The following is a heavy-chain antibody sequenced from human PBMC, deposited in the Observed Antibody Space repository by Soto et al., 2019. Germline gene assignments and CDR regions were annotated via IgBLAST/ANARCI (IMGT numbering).Heavy chain of an antibody. CDR2: IYYSGST. V-gene: IGHV4-39*01. CDR3: ARRVYDILTGYYNWFDP. D-gene: IGHD3-9*01. Sequence: SETLSLTCTVSGGSISSSSYYWGWIRQPPGKGLEWIGSIYYSGSTYYNPSLKSRVTISVDTSKNQFSLKLSSVTAADTAVYYCARRVYDILTGYYNWFDPWGQGTLVTVSS. CDR1: GGSISSSSYY. J-gene: IGHJ5*02.